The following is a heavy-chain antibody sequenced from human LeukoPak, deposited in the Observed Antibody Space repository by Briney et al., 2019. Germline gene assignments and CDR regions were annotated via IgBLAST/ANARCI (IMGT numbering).Heavy chain of an antibody. Sequence: GASVKVSCKVSGYTLTELSVHWVRQAPGKGLEWMGGFDPEDGETIYAQKFQGRVTMTEDTSTDTAYMELSSLRSEDTAVYYCATYYVLRYFDWLLNNWFDPWGQGTLVTVSS. D-gene: IGHD3-9*01. CDR2: FDPEDGET. CDR3: ATYYVLRYFDWLLNNWFDP. V-gene: IGHV1-24*01. J-gene: IGHJ5*02. CDR1: GYTLTELS.